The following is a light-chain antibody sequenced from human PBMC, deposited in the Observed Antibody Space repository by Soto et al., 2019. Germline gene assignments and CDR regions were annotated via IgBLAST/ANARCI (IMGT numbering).Light chain of an antibody. CDR1: QSLSSSY. V-gene: IGKV3-20*01. CDR3: QQYGISPSYT. CDR2: GAS. J-gene: IGKJ2*01. Sequence: EIVLTQSPCALSLSPGEGATLSCRANQSLSSSYVAWYQQKLGQPPRLLIYGASNRATGIPDRFSGGWSGTEFTLTISRLEPGDFAVYYCQQYGISPSYTFAQGTKVDIK.